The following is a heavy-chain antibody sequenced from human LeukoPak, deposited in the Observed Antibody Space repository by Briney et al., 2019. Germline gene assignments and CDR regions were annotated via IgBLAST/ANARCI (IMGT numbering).Heavy chain of an antibody. V-gene: IGHV1-69*05. CDR3: ARVGRAAYFDY. CDR2: IIPIFGTA. D-gene: IGHD1-26*01. J-gene: IGHJ4*02. CDR1: GGTFSSYA. Sequence: ASVKVSCKASGGTFSSYAISWVRQAPGQGLEWMGRIIPIFGTANYAQKFQGRVTITTDESTSIAYMELSSLRSEDTAVYYCARVGRAAYFDYWGQGTLVTVSS.